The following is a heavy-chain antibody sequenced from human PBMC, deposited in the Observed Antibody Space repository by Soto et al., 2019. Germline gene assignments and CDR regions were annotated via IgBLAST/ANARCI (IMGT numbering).Heavy chain of an antibody. CDR3: ARDLGGYDLYGPDT. J-gene: IGHJ5*02. Sequence: ASVKVSCKASGSTFTDSSLHWVRQAPGQGLEWMGWINLNSGDTYYSQKFQGRVTLTRDTSIVTAYMGLTRLKSDDTAVYYCARDLGGYDLYGPDTWGQGTPVTVSS. CDR2: INLNSGDT. CDR1: GSTFTDSS. V-gene: IGHV1-2*02. D-gene: IGHD5-12*01.